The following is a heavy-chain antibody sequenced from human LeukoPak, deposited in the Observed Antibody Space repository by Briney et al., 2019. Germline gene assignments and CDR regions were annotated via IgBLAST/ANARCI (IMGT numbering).Heavy chain of an antibody. Sequence: SVKVSCKASGGTFSSYAISWVRQAPGQGLEWMGGIIPIFGTANYAQKLQGRVTITTDESTSTAYMELSSLRSEDTAVYYCASRPRRGYSGYDVGINYFDYWGQGTLVTVSS. J-gene: IGHJ4*02. CDR3: ASRPRRGYSGYDVGINYFDY. V-gene: IGHV1-69*05. CDR1: GGTFSSYA. CDR2: IIPIFGTA. D-gene: IGHD5-12*01.